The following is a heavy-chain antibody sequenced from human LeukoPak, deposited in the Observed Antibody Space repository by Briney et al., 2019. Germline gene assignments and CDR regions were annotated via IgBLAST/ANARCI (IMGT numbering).Heavy chain of an antibody. V-gene: IGHV4-59*01. Sequence: SETLSLTCTVSGGSISSYYWSWIRQPPGKGLEWIGYIYYSGSTNYNPSLKSRVTISVDTSKNQFSLKLSSVTAADTAVYYCARVPYSRAYCFDYWGQGTLVTVSS. CDR3: ARVPYSRAYCFDY. D-gene: IGHD1-26*01. CDR2: IYYSGST. J-gene: IGHJ4*02. CDR1: GGSISSYY.